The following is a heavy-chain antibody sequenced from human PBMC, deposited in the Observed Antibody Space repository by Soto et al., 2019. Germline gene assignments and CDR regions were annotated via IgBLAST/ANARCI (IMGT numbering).Heavy chain of an antibody. Sequence: SETLSLTCTVSGGSISSGGYYWSWIRQHPGTGLEWIGHIYYSGSTYYNPSLKSRVTISVDTSKNQFSLKLSSVTAADTAVYYCARDGSAVAGTPYFDYWGQGTLVTVSS. CDR1: GGSISSGGYY. D-gene: IGHD6-19*01. CDR3: ARDGSAVAGTPYFDY. J-gene: IGHJ4*02. V-gene: IGHV4-31*03. CDR2: IYYSGST.